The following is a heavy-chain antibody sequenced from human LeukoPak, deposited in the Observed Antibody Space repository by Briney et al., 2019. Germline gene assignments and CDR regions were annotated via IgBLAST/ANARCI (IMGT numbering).Heavy chain of an antibody. CDR1: GGSISSSTYY. D-gene: IGHD3-16*01. V-gene: IGHV4-39*01. Sequence: SETLSLTRNVSGGSISSSTYYWGWIRQPPGKGLEWIGSIYNSGSTYYNPSLKSRVTIAVDTSKNQFSLKLSSVTAADTAVYYCARHSWGLPPAEYFQHWGQGTLVTVSS. CDR2: IYNSGST. CDR3: ARHSWGLPPAEYFQH. J-gene: IGHJ1*01.